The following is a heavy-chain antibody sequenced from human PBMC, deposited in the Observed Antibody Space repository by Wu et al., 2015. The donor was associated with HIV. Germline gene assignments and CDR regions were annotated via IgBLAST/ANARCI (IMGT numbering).Heavy chain of an antibody. J-gene: IGHJ6*03. D-gene: IGHD3-22*01. Sequence: QVQLVQSGAEVKKPGSSVKVSCKASGGTFSSYAISWVRQAPGQGLEWMGGIIPIFGTANYAQKFQGRVTITADESTSTAYMELSSLRSEDTAVYYCARALGDPDSSGYYRGSPTQYYMDVWGKGTTGHRLL. CDR3: ARALGDPDSSGYYRGSPTQYYMDV. CDR1: GGTFSSYA. V-gene: IGHV1-69*12. CDR2: IIPIFGTA.